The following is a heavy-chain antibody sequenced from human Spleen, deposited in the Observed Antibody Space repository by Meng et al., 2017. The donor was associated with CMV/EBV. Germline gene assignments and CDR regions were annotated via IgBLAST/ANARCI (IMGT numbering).Heavy chain of an antibody. J-gene: IGHJ4*02. CDR2: ISADNGDT. CDR1: GYTFTDFG. D-gene: IGHD6-6*01. Sequence: ASVKVSCKTSGYTFTDFGVSWVRLAPGQGLEWMGWISADNGDTNYAQKFQGRVNMTTDTSTSTAYLELRGLRSDDTAVYYCARAPLSLRSSSDYWGQGTLVTVSS. V-gene: IGHV1-18*01. CDR3: ARAPLSLRSSSDY.